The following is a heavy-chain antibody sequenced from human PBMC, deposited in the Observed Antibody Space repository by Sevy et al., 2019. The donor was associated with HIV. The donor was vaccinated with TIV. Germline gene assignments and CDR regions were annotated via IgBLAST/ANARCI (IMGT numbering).Heavy chain of an antibody. CDR2: CDPEDGET. CDR3: ATTKDYYDSSGCPFDY. CDR1: GYTLTGLS. D-gene: IGHD3-22*01. J-gene: IGHJ4*02. Sequence: ASVKVSCKVSGYTLTGLSMHWVRQAPGKGLEWMGSCDPEDGETIYAQNFQGRVTMTEDKSTDTAYMELSSLRSEDTAVYFCATTKDYYDSSGCPFDYWGQGTLVTVSS. V-gene: IGHV1-24*01.